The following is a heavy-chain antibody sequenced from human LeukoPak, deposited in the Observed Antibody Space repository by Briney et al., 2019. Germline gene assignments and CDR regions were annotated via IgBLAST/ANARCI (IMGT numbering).Heavy chain of an antibody. CDR1: GFTFSSYA. D-gene: IGHD6-19*01. CDR3: ASQVNVAVDYDY. CDR2: ISYDGSNK. Sequence: GGSLRLSCAASGFTFSSYAMHWVRQAPGKGLEWVAVISYDGSNKYYADSVKGRFTVSRDNSKNTLYLQMNSLRAEDTAVYYCASQVNVAVDYDYWGQGTLVTVSS. J-gene: IGHJ4*02. V-gene: IGHV3-30-3*01.